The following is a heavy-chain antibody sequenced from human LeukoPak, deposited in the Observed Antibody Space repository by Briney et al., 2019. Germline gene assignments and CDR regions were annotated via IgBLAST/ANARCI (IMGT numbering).Heavy chain of an antibody. CDR1: GFTFSGYW. CDR3: ARDRAYSYGEFDY. Sequence: GGSLRLSCAASGFTFSGYWMHWVRQAPGKGLVWVSRINSDGSSTTYADSVKGRFTLSRDNAKNTLYLRMNSLRAEDTAVYYCARDRAYSYGEFDYWGQGTLVSVSS. CDR2: INSDGSST. D-gene: IGHD5-18*01. V-gene: IGHV3-74*01. J-gene: IGHJ4*02.